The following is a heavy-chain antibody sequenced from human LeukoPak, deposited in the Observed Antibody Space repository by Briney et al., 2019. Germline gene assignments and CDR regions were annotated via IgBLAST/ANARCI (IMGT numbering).Heavy chain of an antibody. D-gene: IGHD2-15*01. CDR3: ARVGCSGGSCYSRGDYYYGMDV. Sequence: PGGSLRLSCAASGFTFSSYSMNWVRQAPGKGLEWVSSISSTGIYINYADSVKGRFTISRDNAKNSLYLQMNSLRAEDTAVYFCARVGCSGGSCYSRGDYYYGMDVWGQGTTVTVSS. J-gene: IGHJ6*02. CDR2: ISSTGIYI. CDR1: GFTFSSYS. V-gene: IGHV3-21*01.